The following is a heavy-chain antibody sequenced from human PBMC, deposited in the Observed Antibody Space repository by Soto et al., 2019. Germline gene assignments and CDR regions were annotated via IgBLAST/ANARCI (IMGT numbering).Heavy chain of an antibody. CDR1: GGSISSGGYY. J-gene: IGHJ4*02. Sequence: QVQLQESGPGLVKPSQTLSLTCTVSGGSISSGGYYWSWIRQHPGKGLEWIGYIYYSGSTYYNPSLKSRVTISVYTSKNQFSLKLSYVTAADTAVYYCARATKGGYCSSTSCYSVGSTLEYWGQGTLVTVSS. D-gene: IGHD2-2*01. CDR2: IYYSGST. CDR3: ARATKGGYCSSTSCYSVGSTLEY. V-gene: IGHV4-31*03.